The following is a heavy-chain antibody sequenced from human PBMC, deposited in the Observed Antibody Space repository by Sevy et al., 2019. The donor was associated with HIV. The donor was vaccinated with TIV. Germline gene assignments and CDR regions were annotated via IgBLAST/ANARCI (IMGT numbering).Heavy chain of an antibody. CDR1: GFPFSNYA. J-gene: IGHJ6*02. V-gene: IGHV3-23*01. Sequence: GGSLRLSCAASGFPFSNYAMSWVRQAPGKGLEWVSTLIGGGSRTYYADSVTGRFIISLDNSRNTLYLQMNSLRAEDTAIYYCAKRRVQSGLSGGGANFGMDVCGRGTTVTVSS. CDR2: LIGGGSRT. CDR3: AKRRVQSGLSGGGANFGMDV. D-gene: IGHD2-8*02.